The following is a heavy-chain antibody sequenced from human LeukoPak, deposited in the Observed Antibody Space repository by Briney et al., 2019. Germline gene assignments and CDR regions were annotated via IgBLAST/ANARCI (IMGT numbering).Heavy chain of an antibody. CDR3: ARGLIVVVAATFTGEPYNWFDP. CDR2: INAGNGIT. CDR1: GYTFTSYA. V-gene: IGHV1-3*03. Sequence: ASVKVSCKASGYTFTSYAMHWVRQAPGQRLEWMGWINAGNGITKYSQEFQGRVTMTRNTPISTAYMELSSLRSEDTAVYYCARGLIVVVAATFTGEPYNWFDPWGQGTLVTVSS. J-gene: IGHJ5*02. D-gene: IGHD2-15*01.